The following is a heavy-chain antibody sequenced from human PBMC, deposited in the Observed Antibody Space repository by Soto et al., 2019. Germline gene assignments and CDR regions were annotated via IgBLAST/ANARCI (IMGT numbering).Heavy chain of an antibody. D-gene: IGHD1-26*01. V-gene: IGHV3-21*01. CDR3: ARDMARSTSAFDP. Sequence: EVQLVESGGGLVKPGGSLRLSCAASGFSFSSYSMDWVRQAPGKGLEWVSSISSSSSYIYYADSVKGRFTTSRDNAKNSLYLQMNSLRAEDTAVYYWARDMARSTSAFDPWGQGTLVTVSS. J-gene: IGHJ5*02. CDR1: GFSFSSYS. CDR2: ISSSSSYI.